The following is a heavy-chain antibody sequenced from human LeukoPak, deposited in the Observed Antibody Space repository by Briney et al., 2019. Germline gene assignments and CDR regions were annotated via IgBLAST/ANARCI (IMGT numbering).Heavy chain of an antibody. Sequence: ASVKVSCKASGYTFTNYAIHWVRQAPGQRLEWMGWINAGNGNTKYSQSFQGRVTITSDTSASTAYMEQSSLRSEDTAVYYCARLPPWATPYFYYGMDVWGQGTTVTVSS. CDR2: INAGNGNT. CDR3: ARLPPWATPYFYYGMDV. J-gene: IGHJ6*02. D-gene: IGHD2-15*01. CDR1: GYTFTNYA. V-gene: IGHV1-3*01.